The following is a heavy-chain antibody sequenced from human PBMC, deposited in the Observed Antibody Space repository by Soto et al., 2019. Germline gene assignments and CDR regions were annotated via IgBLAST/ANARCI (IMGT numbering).Heavy chain of an antibody. CDR3: ARAPPYYDFWSGYRNYYYYGMDV. Sequence: GPSVKVSCKASGYTFTSYGISWVRQAPGQGLEWMGWISAYNGNTNYAQKLQGRVTMTTDTSTSTAYMELRSLRSDDTAVYYCARAPPYYDFWSGYRNYYYYGMDVWGQGTTVTVSS. CDR1: GYTFTSYG. V-gene: IGHV1-18*01. CDR2: ISAYNGNT. D-gene: IGHD3-3*01. J-gene: IGHJ6*02.